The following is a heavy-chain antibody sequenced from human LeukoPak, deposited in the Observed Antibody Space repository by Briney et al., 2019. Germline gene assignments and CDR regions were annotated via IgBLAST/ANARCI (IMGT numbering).Heavy chain of an antibody. J-gene: IGHJ4*02. V-gene: IGHV1-8*02. Sequence: ASVKVSCKASGGTFSSYAISWVRQATGQGLEWMGWMDPNSGNTGYAQKFQGRVTMTRNSSITTAYMELSSLRSEDTAVYYCATRHGRCRDGSCYDPAYCGQGTLVTFSS. CDR2: MDPNSGNT. D-gene: IGHD2-15*01. CDR1: GGTFSSYA. CDR3: ATRHGRCRDGSCYDPAY.